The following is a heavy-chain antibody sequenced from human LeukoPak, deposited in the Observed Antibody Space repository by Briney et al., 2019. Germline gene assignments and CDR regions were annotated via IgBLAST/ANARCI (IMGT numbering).Heavy chain of an antibody. CDR3: ARDPPENGYGDYLSGDY. D-gene: IGHD4-17*01. V-gene: IGHV4-34*01. CDR2: INHSGST. Sequence: SETLSLTCAVYGGSFSGYYWSWIRQPPGKGLEWIGDINHSGSTNYNPSLKSRVTISVDTSKNQFSLKLSSVTAADTAVYYCARDPPENGYGDYLSGDYWGQGTLVTVSS. CDR1: GGSFSGYY. J-gene: IGHJ4*02.